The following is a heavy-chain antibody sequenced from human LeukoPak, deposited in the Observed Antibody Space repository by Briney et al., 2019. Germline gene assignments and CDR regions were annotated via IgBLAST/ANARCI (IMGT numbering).Heavy chain of an antibody. CDR1: GFIVSSDY. Sequence: PGGSLRLSCAVSGFIVSSDYMSWVRQAPGKGLEWVSVIYSGGNTYYADSVKGRFTISRDTSKNTLYLQMNSLRAEDTAIYYCAKRYYDFWNGSIAWGQGTLVTVSS. CDR2: IYSGGNT. CDR3: AKRYYDFWNGSIA. D-gene: IGHD3-3*01. J-gene: IGHJ5*02. V-gene: IGHV3-53*01.